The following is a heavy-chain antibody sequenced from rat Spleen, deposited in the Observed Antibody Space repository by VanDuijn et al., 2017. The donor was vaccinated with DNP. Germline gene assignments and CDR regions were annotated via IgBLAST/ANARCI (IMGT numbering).Heavy chain of an antibody. CDR1: GFTFNTYY. CDR2: ITSGRGII. CDR3: ARHGRITTVATYWFFDF. V-gene: IGHV5-25*01. J-gene: IGHJ1*01. D-gene: IGHD1-3*01. Sequence: EVQLVESGGGLVQPGRSMSLSCTASGFTFNTYYMAWVRQAPTKGLEWVASITSGRGIISYPDSVKGRFTISRDDAKNTLYLQMDSLRSEDTATYYCARHGRITTVATYWFFDFWGPGTMVTVSS.